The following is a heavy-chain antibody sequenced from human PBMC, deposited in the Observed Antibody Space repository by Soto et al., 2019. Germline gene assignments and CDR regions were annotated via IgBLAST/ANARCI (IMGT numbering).Heavy chain of an antibody. J-gene: IGHJ6*01. Sequence: SGYNFPTQCSAWARPRHGKGLEWMGIIDPRDSDTRYSPSFQGHITISTDKSLNTAYLQWSSLKASDTATYYCARLSGTSHYWNYAMDVWGQGTTATV. V-gene: IGHV5-51*01. CDR1: GYNFPTQC. D-gene: IGHD1-1*01. CDR2: IDPRDSDT. CDR3: ARLSGTSHYWNYAMDV.